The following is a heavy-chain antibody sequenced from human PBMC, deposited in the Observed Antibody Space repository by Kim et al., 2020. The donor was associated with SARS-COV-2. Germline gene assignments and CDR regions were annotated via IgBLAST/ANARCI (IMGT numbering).Heavy chain of an antibody. J-gene: IGHJ3*02. V-gene: IGHV4-39*02. CDR1: GVSISSSRHY. D-gene: IGHD3-3*01. Sequence: SETLSLTCNVSGVSISSSRHYWGWIRQSPGKGLEWIGSIYYMGSTYYNPSLKSRVTISVDMSKNHFSLKLSSVTAADTAVYYCARPTGVVSFDAFDIWGQGTMVTVSS. CDR2: IYYMGST. CDR3: ARPTGVVSFDAFDI.